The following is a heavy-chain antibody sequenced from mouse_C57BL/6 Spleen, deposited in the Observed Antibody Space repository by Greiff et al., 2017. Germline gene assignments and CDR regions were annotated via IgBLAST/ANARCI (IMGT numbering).Heavy chain of an antibody. V-gene: IGHV1-81*01. CDR1: GYTFTSYG. D-gene: IGHD1-1*01. CDR2: IYPRSGNT. CDR3: ARDPTVVATRYFDV. Sequence: QVQLQQSGAELARPGASVKLSCKASGYTFTSYGISWVKQRTGQGLEWIGEIYPRSGNTYYNEKFKGKATLTADKSSSTAYMELRSLTSEDSAVYFCARDPTVVATRYFDVWGTGTTVTVSS. J-gene: IGHJ1*03.